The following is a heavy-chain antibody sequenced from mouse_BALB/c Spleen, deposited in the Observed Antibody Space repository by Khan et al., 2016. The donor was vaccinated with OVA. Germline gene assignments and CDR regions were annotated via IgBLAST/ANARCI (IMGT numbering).Heavy chain of an antibody. CDR2: VDPFNGGA. Sequence: EVQLQESGPELMKPGASVKISCKASGYSFSTFYIHWVTRSHGKTLEWIGYVDPFNGGATYNQKFKGKATLTVDKSSSTAYMHLTSLTSEDSAVDYCARHGSTSWFAYWGQGTLVTVSA. CDR3: ARHGSTSWFAY. D-gene: IGHD1-1*01. CDR1: GYSFSTFY. V-gene: IGHV1S135*01. J-gene: IGHJ3*01.